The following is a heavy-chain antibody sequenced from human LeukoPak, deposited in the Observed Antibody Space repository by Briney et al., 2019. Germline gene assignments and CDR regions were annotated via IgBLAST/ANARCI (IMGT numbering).Heavy chain of an antibody. CDR3: ARHGDGVAVAY. V-gene: IGHV5-51*01. J-gene: IGHJ4*02. D-gene: IGHD6-19*01. CDR1: GYSFPSYW. CDR2: IYPAESNT. Sequence: GESLKISCKGSGYSFPSYWIAWVRQMPGKGLEWMGMIYPAESNTRYSPSFQGQVTISADRSTNTAYLQWSSLKASDTAMYYCARHGDGVAVAYWGQGTLVTVSS.